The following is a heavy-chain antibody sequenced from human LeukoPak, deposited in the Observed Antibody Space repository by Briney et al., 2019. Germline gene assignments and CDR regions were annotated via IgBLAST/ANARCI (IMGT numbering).Heavy chain of an antibody. CDR1: GGSISSYY. D-gene: IGHD1-20*01. V-gene: IGHV4-59*01. CDR2: IYYSGST. Sequence: SETLSLTCTVSGGSISSYYWSWIRQPPGKGLEWIGYIYYSGSTNYNPSLKSRVTISVDTSKNQFSLKLSSVTAADTAVYYCARVPRITGTRYYMDVWGKGTTVTVSS. J-gene: IGHJ6*03. CDR3: ARVPRITGTRYYMDV.